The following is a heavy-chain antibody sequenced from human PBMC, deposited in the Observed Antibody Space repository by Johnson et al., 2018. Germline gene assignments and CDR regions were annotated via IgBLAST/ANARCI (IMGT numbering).Heavy chain of an antibody. CDR3: ARDGSGWDYYYYYYMDV. CDR2: ISSSGSTI. J-gene: IGHJ6*03. Sequence: QVQLVQSGGGLVQPGRSLRLSCAASGFTFSDYYMSWIRQAPGKGLEWVSYISSSGSTIYYADSVKGRFTISRDNAKNSLYLQMNSLRAEETAVYYCARDGSGWDYYYYYYMDVWGKGTTVTVSS. V-gene: IGHV3-11*01. CDR1: GFTFSDYY. D-gene: IGHD6-19*01.